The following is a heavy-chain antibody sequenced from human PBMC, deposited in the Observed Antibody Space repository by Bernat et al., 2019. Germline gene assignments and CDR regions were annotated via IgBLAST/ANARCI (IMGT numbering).Heavy chain of an antibody. Sequence: QGHLEESGGGVVQPGKSLRLSCATSGFNFKDFGMHWVRQARGKGLEWFAVIWNDGKNTFYPDSVRGRFTISRDNSRNTRDMQVNSLRGDDTAVYYCSRGKGSDSKDAFHTWGQGTEVIVS. J-gene: IGHJ3*02. V-gene: IGHV3-33*01. CDR3: SRGKGSDSKDAFHT. CDR2: IWNDGKNT. D-gene: IGHD2-15*01. CDR1: GFNFKDFG.